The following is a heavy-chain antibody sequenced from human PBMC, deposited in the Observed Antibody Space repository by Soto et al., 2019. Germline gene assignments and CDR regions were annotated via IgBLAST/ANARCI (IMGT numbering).Heavy chain of an antibody. D-gene: IGHD2-15*01. Sequence: QITLKESGPTLVKPTQTLTLTCTFSGFSLSTSGVGVGWIRQPPGKALEWLALIYWDDDKRYSPSLKSRLTITKDTTKNQVVLTMTNMDPVDTATYYCAHRLGGLGGPNWFDPWGQGTLVTVSS. CDR1: GFSLSTSGVG. J-gene: IGHJ5*02. CDR2: IYWDDDK. CDR3: AHRLGGLGGPNWFDP. V-gene: IGHV2-5*02.